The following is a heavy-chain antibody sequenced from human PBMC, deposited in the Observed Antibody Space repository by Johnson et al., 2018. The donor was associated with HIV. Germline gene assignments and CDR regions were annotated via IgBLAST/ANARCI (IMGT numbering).Heavy chain of an antibody. CDR3: ASDETQRMYALTAFDI. V-gene: IGHV3-11*01. J-gene: IGHJ3*02. CDR2: ISSSGRTK. CDR1: GFNFIDYY. Sequence: QVQLMESGGGLVKPGGSLRLSCAASGFNFIDYYMSWIRQAPGKGLDWVSSISSSGRTKYYVDSVKGRFTIFRDNAKNSLFLQMNSLRAEDTAFYYCASDETQRMYALTAFDIWGQGTLVTVSS. D-gene: IGHD6-25*01.